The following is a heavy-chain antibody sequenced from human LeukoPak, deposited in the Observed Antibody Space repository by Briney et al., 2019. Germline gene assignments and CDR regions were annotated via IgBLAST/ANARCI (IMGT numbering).Heavy chain of an antibody. CDR1: GYTFTSYD. CDR2: MNPNSGNT. D-gene: IGHD4-23*01. J-gene: IGHJ4*02. Sequence: ASVKVSCKASGYTFTSYDINWVRQATGQGLEWMGWMNPNSGNTGYAQKFQGRATITRNTSISTAYMELSSLRSEDTAVYYCAREGTDYGGNRHFDYWGQGTLVTVSS. V-gene: IGHV1-8*03. CDR3: AREGTDYGGNRHFDY.